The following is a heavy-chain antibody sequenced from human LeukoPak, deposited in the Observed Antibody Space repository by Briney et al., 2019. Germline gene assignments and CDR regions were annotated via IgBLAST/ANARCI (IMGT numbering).Heavy chain of an antibody. CDR1: GGSISRNY. V-gene: IGHV4-4*07. J-gene: IGHJ6*03. Sequence: PSETLSLTCTVFGGSISRNYWSWTRQPAGKGLEWIGRIYSSGDTNYNPSLKSRVTMSIHTSENQFSLKLTSVTAADTAVYYCAREASGTRRYYYYYMDLWGKGTTVNV. CDR3: AREASGTRRYYYYYMDL. D-gene: IGHD6-13*01. CDR2: IYSSGDT.